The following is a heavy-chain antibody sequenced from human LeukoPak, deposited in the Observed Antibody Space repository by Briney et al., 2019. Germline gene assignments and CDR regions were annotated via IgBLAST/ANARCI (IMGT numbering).Heavy chain of an antibody. Sequence: GGSLGLSCAASGFTFSGYWMHWVRQVPGKGLVWVSRITGDGSSTTYADSVKGRFTISRDNAKNTVFLQMISLRAEDTAVYYCARDTGWYSDLWGRGTLVTVSS. CDR2: ITGDGSST. V-gene: IGHV3-74*01. CDR3: ARDTGWYSDL. J-gene: IGHJ2*01. D-gene: IGHD4-17*01. CDR1: GFTFSGYW.